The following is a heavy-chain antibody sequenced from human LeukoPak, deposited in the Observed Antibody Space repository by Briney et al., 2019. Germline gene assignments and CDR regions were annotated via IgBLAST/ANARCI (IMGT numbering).Heavy chain of an antibody. J-gene: IGHJ6*04. Sequence: GGSLRLSCAASGFTFSSYGMHWVRQAPGKGLEWVAVIWYDGSNTYYADSVKGRFTISRDSSKNTLYLQMNSLRAEDTAIYYCATLLQGDGMDVWGKGTTVTVSS. V-gene: IGHV3-33*01. CDR3: ATLLQGDGMDV. D-gene: IGHD4-11*01. CDR2: IWYDGSNT. CDR1: GFTFSSYG.